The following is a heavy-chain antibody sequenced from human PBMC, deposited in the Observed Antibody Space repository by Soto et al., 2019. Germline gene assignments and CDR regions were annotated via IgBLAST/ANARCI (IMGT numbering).Heavy chain of an antibody. V-gene: IGHV5-51*01. CDR2: IYPGDSDT. Sequence: GESLKISCKGSGYSFTSYWIGWVRQMPGKXLEWMGIIYPGDSDTRYSPSFQGQVTISADKSISTAYLQWSSLKASDTAMYYCARSTYYDILTGYYKGDAFDIWGQGTMVTVSS. CDR1: GYSFTSYW. CDR3: ARSTYYDILTGYYKGDAFDI. D-gene: IGHD3-9*01. J-gene: IGHJ3*02.